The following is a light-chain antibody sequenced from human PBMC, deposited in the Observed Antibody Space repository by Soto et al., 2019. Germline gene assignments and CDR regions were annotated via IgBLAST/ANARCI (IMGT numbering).Light chain of an antibody. CDR2: AAS. V-gene: IGKV1-39*01. Sequence: DIQMTQSPSSLSASVGDGVTITCRASQSISSYLNWYQQKPGKAPKLLIYAASSLQSGVPSRFSGSGSGTDFTPTISSLQPEDFATYYCQHSYSTPITFGQGTRLEIK. J-gene: IGKJ5*01. CDR1: QSISSY. CDR3: QHSYSTPIT.